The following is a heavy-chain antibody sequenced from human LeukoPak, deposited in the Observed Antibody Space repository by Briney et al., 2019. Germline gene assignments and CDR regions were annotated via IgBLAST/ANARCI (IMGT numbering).Heavy chain of an antibody. Sequence: PGGSLRLSCAASGFTFDDYAMHWVRQAPGKGLEWVSSINWNIGNIAYADSVKGRFTISRDTAKNFLYLQMNSLRVGDTAFYYCTKSWSGYYNWFDPWGQGTLVTVSS. D-gene: IGHD5-12*01. CDR2: INWNIGNI. V-gene: IGHV3-9*01. CDR1: GFTFDDYA. J-gene: IGHJ5*02. CDR3: TKSWSGYYNWFDP.